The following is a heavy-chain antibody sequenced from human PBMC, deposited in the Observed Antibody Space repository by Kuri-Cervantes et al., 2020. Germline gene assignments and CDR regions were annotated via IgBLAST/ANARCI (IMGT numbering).Heavy chain of an antibody. Sequence: SEKVSCKASGGTFSSYAISWVRQAPGQGLQWMGGISAYNGNTNYAQKLQGRVTMTTDTSTSQAYMELRSMRSDDTAVYYCARDRNHLTKTGTTIHDYWGQGTLVTVSS. D-gene: IGHD1-7*01. J-gene: IGHJ4*02. V-gene: IGHV1-18*01. CDR1: GGTFSSYA. CDR3: ARDRNHLTKTGTTIHDY. CDR2: ISAYNGNT.